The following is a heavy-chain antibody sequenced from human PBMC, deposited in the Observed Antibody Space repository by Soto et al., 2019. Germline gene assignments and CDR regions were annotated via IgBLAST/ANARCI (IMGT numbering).Heavy chain of an antibody. CDR2: MRGHGGYI. V-gene: IGHV3-23*01. CDR3: AKNPGSESDSNWSFDV. CDR1: GFPFSCCA. Sequence: EVQLLESGGGLVQPGGSLRLSCAASGFPFSCCAMSWVRQAPGKGLEWVSTMRGHGGYINNTDSVKGRFIISTNNAMKTANMQMNSLRAEDTAVYYCAKNPGSESDSNWSFDVWGRGTLVTVSS. J-gene: IGHJ2*01. D-gene: IGHD2-15*01.